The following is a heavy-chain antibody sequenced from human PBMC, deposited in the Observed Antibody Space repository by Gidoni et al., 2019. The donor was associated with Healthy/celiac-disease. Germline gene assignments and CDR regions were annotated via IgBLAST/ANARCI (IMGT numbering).Heavy chain of an antibody. D-gene: IGHD1-26*01. CDR1: GGSISSSSYY. Sequence: QLQLQESGPGLVKPSETLSLTCTVSGGSISSSSYYWGWIRQPPGKGLEWIGSIYYSGSTYYNPSLKSRVTISVDTSKNQFSLKLSSVTAADTAVYYCARSSGGSYYFDYWGQGTLVTVSS. J-gene: IGHJ4*02. CDR3: ARSSGGSYYFDY. CDR2: IYYSGST. V-gene: IGHV4-39*01.